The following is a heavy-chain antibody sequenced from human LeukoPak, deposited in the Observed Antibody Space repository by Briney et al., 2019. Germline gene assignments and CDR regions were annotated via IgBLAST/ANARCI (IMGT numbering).Heavy chain of an antibody. CDR2: INHSGST. CDR1: GGSISSYY. CDR3: ARPWDIAVAGTGY. J-gene: IGHJ4*02. D-gene: IGHD6-19*01. Sequence: SETLSLTCTVSGGSISSYYWSWIRQPPGKGLEWIGEINHSGSTNYNPSLKSRVTISVDTSKNQFSLKLSSVTAADTAVYYCARPWDIAVAGTGYWGQGTLVTVSS. V-gene: IGHV4-34*01.